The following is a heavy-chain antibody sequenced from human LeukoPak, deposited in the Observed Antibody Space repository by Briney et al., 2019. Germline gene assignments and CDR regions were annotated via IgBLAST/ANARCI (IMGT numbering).Heavy chain of an antibody. CDR3: AGNQLKAAVFGGWFDP. V-gene: IGHV3-30-3*01. Sequence: GGSLRLSCAASGFTFSSYAMHWVRQAPGKGLEWVVVISYDGSNKYYADSVKGRFTISRDNSKNTLYLQMNSLRAEDTAVYYCAGNQLKAAVFGGWFDPWGQGTLVTVSS. D-gene: IGHD1-14*01. CDR2: ISYDGSNK. J-gene: IGHJ5*02. CDR1: GFTFSSYA.